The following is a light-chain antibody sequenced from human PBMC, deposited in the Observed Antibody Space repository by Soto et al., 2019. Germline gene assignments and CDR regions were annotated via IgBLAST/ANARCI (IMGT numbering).Light chain of an antibody. CDR2: DAS. J-gene: IGKJ1*01. CDR1: QSISYW. V-gene: IGKV1-5*01. Sequence: GDRFTITCLASQSISYWLAWYQQKPGKAPTLLIYDASTLESGVPSRFSGSGFGTDFTLTISTLQPEDFGTYYCQQYNSYSWTFGQGTKVDI. CDR3: QQYNSYSWT.